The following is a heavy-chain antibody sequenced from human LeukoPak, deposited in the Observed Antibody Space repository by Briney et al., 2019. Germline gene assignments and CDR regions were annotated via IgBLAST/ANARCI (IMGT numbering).Heavy chain of an antibody. D-gene: IGHD1-26*01. CDR1: GGSISSYY. Sequence: PSETLSLTCTVSGGSISSYYWSWIRQPPGKGLEWIGYIYYSGSTGYNPSLKSRVTISVDTSKNHFSLKLSSVTAADTAVYYCARYSGSYPHDAFDIWGQGTMVTVSS. J-gene: IGHJ3*02. CDR3: ARYSGSYPHDAFDI. CDR2: IYYSGST. V-gene: IGHV4-59*01.